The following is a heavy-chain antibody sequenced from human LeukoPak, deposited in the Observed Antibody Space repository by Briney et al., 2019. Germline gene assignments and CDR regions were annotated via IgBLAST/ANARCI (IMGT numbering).Heavy chain of an antibody. D-gene: IGHD6-13*01. CDR2: INTNTGNP. CDR3: ARKVFSSSWYEDAFDI. Sequence: ASVKVSCKASGYTFTSYAMNWVRQAPGQGLEWMGWINTNTGNPTYAQGFTGRFVFSLDTSVSTAYLQISSLKAEDTAVYYCARKVFSSSWYEDAFDIWGQGTMVTVSS. V-gene: IGHV7-4-1*02. CDR1: GYTFTSYA. J-gene: IGHJ3*02.